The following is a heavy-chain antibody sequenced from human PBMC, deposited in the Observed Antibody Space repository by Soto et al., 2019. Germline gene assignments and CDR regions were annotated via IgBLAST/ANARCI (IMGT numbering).Heavy chain of an antibody. V-gene: IGHV1-18*01. D-gene: IGHD2-15*01. CDR3: AGAGLPRGL. CDR1: GYTFTSYA. J-gene: IGHJ1*01. Sequence: QVQLVQSGAEVKKPGASVKVSCKASGYTFTSYAISWVRQAPGQGLEWMGWISAYNGNTNYAQKLQGRVTMTTDTSQTTAYMELRRLGSYDTGVDFRAGAGLPRGLWGQGTL. CDR2: ISAYNGNT.